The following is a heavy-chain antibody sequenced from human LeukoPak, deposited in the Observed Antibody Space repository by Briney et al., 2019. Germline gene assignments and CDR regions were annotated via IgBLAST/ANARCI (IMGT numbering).Heavy chain of an antibody. Sequence: GESMKIPCKGSGYSFTTYWIGWVRQMSGSGLEWVGSIFPGDSVTRYSPSFQGQVTISADKSISTDYLQWNSLKASDTAMYYSARPMTTVTNFDYWGQGTLVTVSS. J-gene: IGHJ4*02. CDR1: GYSFTTYW. V-gene: IGHV5-51*01. CDR3: ARPMTTVTNFDY. D-gene: IGHD4-17*01. CDR2: IFPGDSVT.